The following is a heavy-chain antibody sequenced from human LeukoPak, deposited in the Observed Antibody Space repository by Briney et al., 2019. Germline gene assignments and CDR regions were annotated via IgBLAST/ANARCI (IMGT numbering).Heavy chain of an antibody. D-gene: IGHD3-10*01. V-gene: IGHV1-18*01. CDR1: GYTFTSYG. J-gene: IGHJ5*02. Sequence: ASVKVSCKASGYTFTSYGISWVRQAPGQGLEWMGWISVYNGNTNNAQKFQGRVTMTRNASISTAYMELSSLRSEDTAVYYCARGKTTRGTWFDPWGQGTLVTVSS. CDR2: ISVYNGNT. CDR3: ARGKTTRGTWFDP.